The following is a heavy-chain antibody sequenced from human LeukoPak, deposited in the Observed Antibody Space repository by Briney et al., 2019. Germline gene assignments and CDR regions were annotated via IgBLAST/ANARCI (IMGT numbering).Heavy chain of an antibody. Sequence: PGGSLRLSCAASGXTFSSYSMNWVRQAPGKGLEWVSYISSSSSTIYYADSVKGRFTISRDNAKNSLYLQMNSLRDEDTAVYYCARSRGFRVYYDSSGQKPYYFDYWGQGTLVTVSS. D-gene: IGHD3-22*01. CDR3: ARSRGFRVYYDSSGQKPYYFDY. CDR2: ISSSSSTI. J-gene: IGHJ4*02. CDR1: GXTFSSYS. V-gene: IGHV3-48*02.